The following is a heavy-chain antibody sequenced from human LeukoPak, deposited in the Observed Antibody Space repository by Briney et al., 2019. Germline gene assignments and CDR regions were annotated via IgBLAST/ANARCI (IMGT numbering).Heavy chain of an antibody. Sequence: PGGSLRLSCAASGFTFSSYAMSWVRQAPGKGLEWVSSIDYSGGSTYYADSVKGRFTISRDNSKKTLYLQMNSLRAEDTAVYYCAKLFTTVTTNPKDVWGRGTTVTVSS. V-gene: IGHV3-23*01. J-gene: IGHJ6*04. CDR1: GFTFSSYA. D-gene: IGHD4-17*01. CDR2: IDYSGGST. CDR3: AKLFTTVTTNPKDV.